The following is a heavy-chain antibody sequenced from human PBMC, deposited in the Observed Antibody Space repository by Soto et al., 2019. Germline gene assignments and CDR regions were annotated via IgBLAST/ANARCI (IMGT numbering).Heavy chain of an antibody. D-gene: IGHD1-26*01. V-gene: IGHV4-59*01. Sequence: QVQLQESGPGLVKPSETLSLTCSVSGGSISGYYWSWIRQPPGKGLDWLGFRSYSGITNYNPSLRRRVTSLLDTSRNQFSLMLSSVTAADTAVYYCARGSSVGATAYFASGGQGTRVTVSS. J-gene: IGHJ4*02. CDR1: GGSISGYY. CDR2: RSYSGIT. CDR3: ARGSSVGATAYFAS.